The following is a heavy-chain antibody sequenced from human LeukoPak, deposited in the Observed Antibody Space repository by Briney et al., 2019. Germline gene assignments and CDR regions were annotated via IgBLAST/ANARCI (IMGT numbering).Heavy chain of an antibody. V-gene: IGHV3-7*01. Sequence: GGSLRLSCAASGFTFSSYWMSWVRQAPGKGLEWVANIKQDGSEKYYVDSVKGRFTISRDNAKNSLYLQMNSLRAEDTAVYYCARERVVVAATLDYWGQGTLVTVSS. CDR1: GFTFSSYW. J-gene: IGHJ4*02. CDR3: ARERVVVAATLDY. CDR2: IKQDGSEK. D-gene: IGHD2-15*01.